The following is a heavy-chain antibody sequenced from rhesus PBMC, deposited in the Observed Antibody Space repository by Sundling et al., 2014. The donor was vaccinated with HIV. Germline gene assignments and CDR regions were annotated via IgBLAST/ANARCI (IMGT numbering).Heavy chain of an antibody. CDR1: GGSITSNS. D-gene: IGHD3-9*01. V-gene: IGHV4-173*01. CDR3: ARDRRRYEDDFGYSAFDY. Sequence: QVQLQESGPGAVKPSETLSLTCAVSGGSITSNSWSWIRQPPGKGLEWVGRISGSGGSTDYNPSLKSRVTLSVDTSKNQFSLKLSSVTAADTAVYYCARDRRRYEDDFGYSAFDYWGQGVLVTVSS. J-gene: IGHJ4*01. CDR2: ISGSGGST.